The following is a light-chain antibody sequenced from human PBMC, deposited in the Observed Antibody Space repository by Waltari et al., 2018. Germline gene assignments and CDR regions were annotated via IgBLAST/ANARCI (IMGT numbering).Light chain of an antibody. J-gene: IGLJ2*01. CDR2: DVT. Sequence: QSALTQPASVSGSPGQSIPISCTGTSSDVGAYDYVSWYQQHPGKTPKLIIYDVTKRPSGVSFRFSASKAGNTASLTISVLQADDEADYFCCSYAGSDIYAVFGGGTKLTVL. CDR3: CSYAGSDIYAV. V-gene: IGLV2-23*02. CDR1: SSDVGAYDY.